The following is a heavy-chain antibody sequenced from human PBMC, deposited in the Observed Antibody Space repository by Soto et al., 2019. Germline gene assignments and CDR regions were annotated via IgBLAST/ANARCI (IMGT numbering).Heavy chain of an antibody. Sequence: SETLSLTCTVSGGSISSYYWSWIRQPPGKGLEWIGYIYYSGSTNYNPSLKSRVTISVDTSKNQFSLKLTSATAAQTAVYHSARGTSGYIYGYYFDYWGQGTLVTVSS. V-gene: IGHV4-59*01. D-gene: IGHD5-18*01. CDR1: GGSISSYY. CDR2: IYYSGST. J-gene: IGHJ4*02. CDR3: ARGTSGYIYGYYFDY.